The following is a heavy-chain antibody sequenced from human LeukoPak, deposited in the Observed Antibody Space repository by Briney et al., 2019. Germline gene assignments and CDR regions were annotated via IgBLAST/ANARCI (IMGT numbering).Heavy chain of an antibody. CDR1: GGSISSYY. CDR3: ARESSGSYLGRRYYYYYYYMDV. Sequence: SETLSLTCTVSGGSISSYYWSWIRQPPGKGLEWIGYIHYSGTTNYNPSLKSQVTISVDTSKNQFSLKLSSVTAADTAVYYCARESSGSYLGRRYYYYYYYMDVWGKGTTVTVSS. V-gene: IGHV4-59*01. D-gene: IGHD1-26*01. J-gene: IGHJ6*03. CDR2: IHYSGTT.